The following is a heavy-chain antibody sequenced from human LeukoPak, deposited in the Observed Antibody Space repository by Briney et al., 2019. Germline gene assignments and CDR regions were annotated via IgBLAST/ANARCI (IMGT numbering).Heavy chain of an antibody. Sequence: SETLSLTCTVSGGSISSYYWSWIRQPPGKGLEWIGYIYYSGGTNYNPFLKSRVTISVDTSKNQFSLKLSSVTAADTAVYYCARVSWGVGATKGMDVWGQGTTVTVSS. CDR2: IYYSGGT. V-gene: IGHV4-59*01. CDR3: ARVSWGVGATKGMDV. J-gene: IGHJ6*02. D-gene: IGHD1-26*01. CDR1: GGSISSYY.